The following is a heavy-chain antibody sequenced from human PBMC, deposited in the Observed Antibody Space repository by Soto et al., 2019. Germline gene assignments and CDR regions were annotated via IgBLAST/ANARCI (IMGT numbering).Heavy chain of an antibody. CDR2: VYFSGST. D-gene: IGHD3-10*01. J-gene: IGHJ5*02. Sequence: QVQLQESGPGLVKPSQTLSLTCTVSGDSITSGGYYWSWLRQRPGKGLEWIGYVYFSGSTYYNQSLKRRLSISVDTSKKQFSLNLSSVTAADTAVYYCASTRLINAWFDPWGQGTLVTVSS. CDR3: ASTRLINAWFDP. V-gene: IGHV4-31*03. CDR1: GDSITSGGYY.